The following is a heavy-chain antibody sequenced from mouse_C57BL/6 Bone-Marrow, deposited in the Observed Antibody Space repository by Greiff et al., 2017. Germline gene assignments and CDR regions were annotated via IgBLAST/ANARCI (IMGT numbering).Heavy chain of an antibody. Sequence: QVQLQQSGAELVKPGASVKLSCKASGYTFTEYTIHWVKQRSGQGLEWIGWFYPGSGSIKYNEKFKDKATLTADKSSSTVYMELSRWTSEDSAVYCCARHEDGGYYGRDYFDDWGQGTTLTVSS. J-gene: IGHJ2*01. CDR1: GYTFTEYT. D-gene: IGHD1-1*01. CDR3: ARHEDGGYYGRDYFDD. V-gene: IGHV1-62-2*01. CDR2: FYPGSGSI.